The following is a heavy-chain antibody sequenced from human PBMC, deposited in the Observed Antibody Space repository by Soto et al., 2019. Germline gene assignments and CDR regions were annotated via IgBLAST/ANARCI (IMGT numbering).Heavy chain of an antibody. CDR1: GFTFSSYS. D-gene: IGHD3-22*01. Sequence: GGSLRLSCAASGFTFSSYSMNWVRQAPGKGLEWVSYISSSSSTIYYADSVKGRFTISRDNAKNSLYLQMNSLRDEDTAVYYCARPMYYYDSSGYLNPPFDYWGQGTLVTVSS. J-gene: IGHJ4*02. CDR2: ISSSSSTI. CDR3: ARPMYYYDSSGYLNPPFDY. V-gene: IGHV3-48*02.